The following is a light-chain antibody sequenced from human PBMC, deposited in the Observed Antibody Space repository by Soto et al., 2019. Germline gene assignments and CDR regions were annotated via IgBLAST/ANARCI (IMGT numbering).Light chain of an antibody. CDR2: HAF. CDR3: QQYKSYLYT. CDR1: QTINNW. J-gene: IGKJ2*01. Sequence: DIQMTQAPSTLSASVGDRVTITCRASQTINNWLAWYQQKPGKAPKLLIYHAFSLESGVPSRFSGSGSGTEFTLTISSLHPDDYATYYCQQYKSYLYTFGQGTELEIK. V-gene: IGKV1-5*01.